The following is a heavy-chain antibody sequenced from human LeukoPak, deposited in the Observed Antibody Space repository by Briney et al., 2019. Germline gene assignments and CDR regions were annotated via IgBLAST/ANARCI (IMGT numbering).Heavy chain of an antibody. D-gene: IGHD3-10*01. V-gene: IGHV4-39*07. CDR1: GESISSTNYY. CDR2: IYYSGGT. J-gene: IGHJ5*02. CDR3: ARRRFTQRLLWFGVNWFDP. Sequence: SETLSLTCTVSGESISSTNYYWGWIRQTPGMRLEWIGNIYYSGGTYYNPSLKSRVTISVDTSKNQFSLKLSSVTAADTAVYYCARRRFTQRLLWFGVNWFDPWGQGTLVTVSS.